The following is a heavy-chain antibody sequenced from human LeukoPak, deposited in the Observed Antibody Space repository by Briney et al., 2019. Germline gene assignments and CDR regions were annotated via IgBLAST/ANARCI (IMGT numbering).Heavy chain of an antibody. CDR1: GFSIENDW. D-gene: IGHD5-12*01. V-gene: IGHV3-23*01. CDR2: ISGSGGST. CDR3: AKAGDGGYIFDY. Sequence: PGGSLRLSCAASGFSIENDWMSWVRQAPGKGLEWVSAISGSGGSTYYADSVKGRFTISRDNSKNTLYLQMNSLRAEDTAVYYCAKAGDGGYIFDYWGQGTLVTVSS. J-gene: IGHJ4*02.